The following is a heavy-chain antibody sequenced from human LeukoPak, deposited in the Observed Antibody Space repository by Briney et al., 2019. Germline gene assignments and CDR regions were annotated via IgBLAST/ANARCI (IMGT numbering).Heavy chain of an antibody. J-gene: IGHJ6*03. D-gene: IGHD5-18*01. V-gene: IGHV4-59*01. CDR3: ARATIQLWSYYYYYYYMDV. CDR1: GDSISTYH. Sequence: PSETLSLTCSVSGDSISTYHWNWVRKPPGKGLEWIGYIYYSGSTNYNPSLKSRVTISVDTSKNQFSLKLSSVTAADTAVYYCARATIQLWSYYYYYYYMDVWGKGTTVTVSS. CDR2: IYYSGST.